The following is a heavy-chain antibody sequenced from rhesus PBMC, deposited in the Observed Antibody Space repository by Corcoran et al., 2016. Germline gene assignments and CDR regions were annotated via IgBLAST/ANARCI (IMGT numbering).Heavy chain of an antibody. CDR1: GFTFSSYD. CDR2: ISYTGKTI. D-gene: IGHD6-25*01. V-gene: IGHV3-136*01. CDR3: TRITAAAGRKYYFDY. Sequence: EVQLVESGGGLVQPGGSLRLSCAASGFTFSSYDMSWVRQAPGKGLEWVSLISYTGKTIYYADSVKGRFTISRDNAKNSLSLQMISLRAEDTAVYYCTRITAAAGRKYYFDYWGQGVLVTVSS. J-gene: IGHJ4*01.